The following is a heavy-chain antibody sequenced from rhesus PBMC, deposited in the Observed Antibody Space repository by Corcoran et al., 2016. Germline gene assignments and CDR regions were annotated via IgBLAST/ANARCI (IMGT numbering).Heavy chain of an antibody. CDR3: VRGDNSNYNHHY. CDR1: GGSIAGYY. CDR2: IGGTTENP. J-gene: IGHJ4*01. V-gene: IGHV4S5*01. D-gene: IGHD4-23*01. Sequence: QLQLQESGPGLVRPSETLSLTCAVSGGSIAGYYWNWIRQPPGTGLVWLGYIGGTTENPYSNPPLKSRVTTSTDTSTNQFSLKMNAVTAADTAVYYCVRGDNSNYNHHYWGQGVLVTVSS.